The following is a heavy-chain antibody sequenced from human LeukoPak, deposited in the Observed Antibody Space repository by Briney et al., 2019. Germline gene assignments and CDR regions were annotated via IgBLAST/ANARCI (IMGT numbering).Heavy chain of an antibody. CDR1: GGSLSGYY. J-gene: IGHJ6*03. D-gene: IGHD2-21*01. CDR3: ARVSTYPYYYYYIDV. V-gene: IGHV4-34*01. CDR2: INHSGST. Sequence: SETLSLTCAVYGGSLSGYYWSWIRQPPGKGLEWIGEINHSGSTNYNPSLKSRVTISVDTSKNQFSLKLSSVTATDTAVYYCARVSTYPYYYYYIDVWGKATTVTVSS.